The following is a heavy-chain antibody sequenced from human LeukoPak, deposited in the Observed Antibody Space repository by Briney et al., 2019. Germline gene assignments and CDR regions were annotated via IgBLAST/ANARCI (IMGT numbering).Heavy chain of an antibody. Sequence: GGSLRLSCAASGFTFSNYAMNWVRQAPGKGLEWVSAISGSGGSTSYADSVKGRFTISRDNSKNILYLQVNSLTAEDTAVYYCAKGAMVVVVAPTEFDHWGQGALVTASS. CDR2: ISGSGGST. J-gene: IGHJ4*02. CDR1: GFTFSNYA. V-gene: IGHV3-23*01. D-gene: IGHD2-15*01. CDR3: AKGAMVVVVAPTEFDH.